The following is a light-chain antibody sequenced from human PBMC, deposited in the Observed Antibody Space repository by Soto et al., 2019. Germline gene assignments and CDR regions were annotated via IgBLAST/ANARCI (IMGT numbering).Light chain of an antibody. J-gene: IGLJ2*01. Sequence: QAVVTQEPSLTVSPGWTVTLTCGSSTGTVSSGHYPYWFQQKPGQAPRTLIYDTGTKHSWTPARFSGSLLGGKAALTLSGAQAEDEADYYCALFYSGGSVAFGGGTKLTVL. V-gene: IGLV7-46*01. CDR1: TGTVSSGHY. CDR3: ALFYSGGSVA. CDR2: DTG.